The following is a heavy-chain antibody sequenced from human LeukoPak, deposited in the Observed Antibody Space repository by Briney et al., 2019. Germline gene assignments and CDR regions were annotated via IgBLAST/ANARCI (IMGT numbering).Heavy chain of an antibody. J-gene: IGHJ6*03. CDR1: GFTFSSYA. Sequence: GGSLRLSCAASGFTFSSYAMHWVRQAPGKGLEWVAVISYDGSNKYYADSVKGRFTISRDNSKNTLYLQMNSLRAEDTAVYYCARVPYSGSYLYYYMDVWGKGTTVTVSS. CDR2: ISYDGSNK. V-gene: IGHV3-30-3*01. D-gene: IGHD1-26*01. CDR3: ARVPYSGSYLYYYMDV.